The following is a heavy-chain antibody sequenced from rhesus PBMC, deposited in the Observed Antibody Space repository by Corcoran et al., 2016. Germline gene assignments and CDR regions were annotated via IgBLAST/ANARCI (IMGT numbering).Heavy chain of an antibody. D-gene: IGHD2-21*01. J-gene: IGHJ4*01. V-gene: IGHV1-70*01. CDR1: GYIFTSYV. Sequence: QEQLVQSGAEVKKPGASVKVSCKASGYIFTSYVISWLRQAPGQGFEWMGGIHPGYCSTSYAQKFQGRVTITADMSTSTGYMELSSLRSEDMAVYYCAAVEVEYCTGSGCYWNYFDYWGQGVLVTVSS. CDR2: IHPGYCST. CDR3: AAVEVEYCTGSGCYWNYFDY.